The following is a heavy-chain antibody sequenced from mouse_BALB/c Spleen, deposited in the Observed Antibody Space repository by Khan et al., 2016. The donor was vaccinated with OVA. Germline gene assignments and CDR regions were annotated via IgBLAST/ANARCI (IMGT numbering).Heavy chain of an antibody. Sequence: QVQLKASGPGLAAPSQSLSITCTLSGFSFTTYGIHWVRPPPGKGLAWLVVIWNDGTTTYNSALPSRLTLPKDNSQSQVFLKMNSVQTDDTAIYFCARQPYYHYNIMDYWGQGTSVTVSS. CDR1: GFSFTTYG. V-gene: IGHV2-6-1*01. J-gene: IGHJ4*01. CDR2: IWNDGTT. D-gene: IGHD2-10*01. CDR3: ARQPYYHYNIMDY.